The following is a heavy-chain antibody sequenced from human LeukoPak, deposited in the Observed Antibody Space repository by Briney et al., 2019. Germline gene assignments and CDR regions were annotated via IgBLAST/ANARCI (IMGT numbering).Heavy chain of an antibody. J-gene: IGHJ4*02. V-gene: IGHV4-59*01. CDR2: FYYSGNT. Sequence: PSETLSLTCIVSGVSISSYYWSWIRQPPGKGLEWIGYFYYSGNTNSNPSLKSRVTISLDTSKNQFSLKLSSVTAADTAVYYCARGPLDSGYTYFDYWGQGTLVTVSS. CDR1: GVSISSYY. CDR3: ARGPLDSGYTYFDY. D-gene: IGHD5-18*01.